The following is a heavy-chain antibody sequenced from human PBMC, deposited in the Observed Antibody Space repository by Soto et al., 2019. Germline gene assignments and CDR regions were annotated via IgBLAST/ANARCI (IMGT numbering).Heavy chain of an antibody. Sequence: SETLSLTCTVSGGSISSGDYYWSWIRQPPGKGLEWIGYIYYSGSTYYNPSLKSRVTISVDTSKNQFSLKLSSVTAADTAVYYCDTEPYAGNLAFDYWGQGTRVTVSS. CDR1: GGSISSGDYY. J-gene: IGHJ4*02. CDR3: DTEPYAGNLAFDY. V-gene: IGHV4-30-4*01. CDR2: IYYSGST. D-gene: IGHD6-13*01.